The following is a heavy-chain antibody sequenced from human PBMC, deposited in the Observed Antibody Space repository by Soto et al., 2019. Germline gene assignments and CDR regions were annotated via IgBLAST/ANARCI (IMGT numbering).Heavy chain of an antibody. Sequence: GGSLRLSCAAAGFTISSYWMSWVRKATGKGLEWVANIKEDGSDMYYVDSVKGRFTISRDNAKNSLYLQMNSLRAEDTAVYYCATEVWVYYDFWSGYSDYWGQGTLVTVSS. CDR1: GFTISSYW. CDR3: ATEVWVYYDFWSGYSDY. V-gene: IGHV3-7*01. D-gene: IGHD3-3*01. J-gene: IGHJ4*02. CDR2: IKEDGSDM.